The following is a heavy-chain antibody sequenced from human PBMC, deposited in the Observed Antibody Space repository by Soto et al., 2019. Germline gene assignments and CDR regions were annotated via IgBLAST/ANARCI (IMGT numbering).Heavy chain of an antibody. D-gene: IGHD3-3*01. CDR2: IKSQAGGGTI. J-gene: IGHJ4*02. CDR1: GITFIYAW. V-gene: IGHV3-15*07. CDR3: THVFSEAHPYSYL. Sequence: EVQLVESGGGLVKPGGSLRLSCAASGITFIYAWMDWVRQAPGKRLEWVGRIKSQAGGGTIDYAAPVKGRFTISRDDSINTVYLQMDSLKTEDTAVYYCTHVFSEAHPYSYLWGQGTLVTVSS.